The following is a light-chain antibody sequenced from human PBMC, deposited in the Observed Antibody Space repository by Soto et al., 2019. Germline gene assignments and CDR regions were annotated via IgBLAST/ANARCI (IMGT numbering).Light chain of an antibody. J-gene: IGKJ3*01. CDR1: QGISNS. Sequence: DIQMTQSPSSLSASVGDRVTITCRASQGISNSLAWYQQKPGKVPKLLIYGASTLQSGVPYRFSGSGSGTDFTLTISSRQPEDFATYYCQKYNSESTFGPGTKVDIK. V-gene: IGKV1-27*01. CDR3: QKYNSEST. CDR2: GAS.